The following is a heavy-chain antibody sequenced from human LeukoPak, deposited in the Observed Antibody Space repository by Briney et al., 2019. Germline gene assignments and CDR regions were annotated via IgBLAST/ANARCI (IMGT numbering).Heavy chain of an antibody. D-gene: IGHD3-10*01. CDR2: IYYSGST. J-gene: IGHJ3*02. V-gene: IGHV4-59*01. Sequence: SETLSLTCTVSGGSISSYYWSWIRQPPGKGLEWIGYIYYSGSTNYNPSLKSRVTISVDTSKDEFSLNLISVTAADTAVYYCARDRASLDHDAFDIWGQGTMVTVSS. CDR1: GGSISSYY. CDR3: ARDRASLDHDAFDI.